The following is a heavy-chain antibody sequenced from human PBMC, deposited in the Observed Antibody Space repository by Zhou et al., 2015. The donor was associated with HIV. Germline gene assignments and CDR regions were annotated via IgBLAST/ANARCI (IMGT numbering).Heavy chain of an antibody. CDR3: ASPRVRSGTLRYGTYFTGNWYRSGPGNRNGNRTGSNPVPPFQ. CDR2: IIPIFGTA. Sequence: QVQLVQSGAEVKKPGSSVKVSCKASGGTFSSYAISWVRQAPGQGLEWMGGIIPIFGTANYAQKFQGRVTITADESTSTAYMELSSLRSEDTAVYYCASPRVRSGTLRYGTYFTGNWYRSGPGNRNGNRTGSNPVPPFQ. CDR1: GGTFSSYA. D-gene: IGHD1-14*01. J-gene: IGHJ1*01. V-gene: IGHV1-69*01.